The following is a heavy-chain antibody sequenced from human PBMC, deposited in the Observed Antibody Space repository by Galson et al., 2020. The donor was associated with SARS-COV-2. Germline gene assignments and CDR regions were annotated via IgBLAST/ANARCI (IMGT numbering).Heavy chain of an antibody. CDR2: IRNKANSYTT. J-gene: IGHJ6*03. D-gene: IGHD3-22*01. Sequence: QLGESLKISCAASGFTFSGHYMDWVRQAPGKGLEWVGRIRNKANSYTTQYAASVKGRFTISRDDSKNSLFLQMNSLKTEDTAVYYCAREIQYDGSAYSFFYYYYMDVWGNGTSVTVSS. V-gene: IGHV3-72*01. CDR1: GFTFSGHY. CDR3: AREIQYDGSAYSFFYYYYMDV.